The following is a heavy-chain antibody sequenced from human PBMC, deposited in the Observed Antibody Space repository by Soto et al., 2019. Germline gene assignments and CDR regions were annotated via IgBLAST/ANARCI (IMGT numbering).Heavy chain of an antibody. CDR2: ISAYNGNT. CDR3: ARDIVAPMTRRRGFDY. V-gene: IGHV1-18*01. Sequence: GASVKVSCKASGYTFTSYGISWVRQAPGQGLEWMGWISAYNGNTNYAQKLQGRVTMTTDTSTSTAYMELRSLRSDDTAVYYCARDIVAPMTRRRGFDYWGQGTLVTSPQ. D-gene: IGHD2-15*01. CDR1: GYTFTSYG. J-gene: IGHJ4*02.